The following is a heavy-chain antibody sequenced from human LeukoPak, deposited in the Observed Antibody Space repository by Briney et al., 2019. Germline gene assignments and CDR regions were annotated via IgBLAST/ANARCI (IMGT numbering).Heavy chain of an antibody. J-gene: IGHJ1*01. CDR1: GGSISSYY. CDR3: VRERLYSSSWGLQF. V-gene: IGHV4-4*07. CDR2: FYSSVST. Sequence: PSETLSLTCTVSGGSISSYYWSWIRQPPGKGLEWIGRFYSSVSTNYNPSLKSRVSMSVDTSKNLFFLNLTSVTAADTGVYFCVRERLYSSSWGLQFWGQGALVSVS. D-gene: IGHD6-13*01.